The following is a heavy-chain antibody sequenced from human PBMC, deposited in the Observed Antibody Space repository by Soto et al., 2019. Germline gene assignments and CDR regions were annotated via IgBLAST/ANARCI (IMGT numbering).Heavy chain of an antibody. Sequence: RSGGYYWSWIRQHPGKGLEWIGYIYFSGSTYYNPSLKSRVTISVDTSKNQFSLNLISVTAADTAVYYCARAALTGLNFDYWGQGTLVTVSS. V-gene: IGHV4-31*02. CDR2: IYFSGST. J-gene: IGHJ4*02. CDR3: ARAALTGLNFDY. CDR1: RSGGYY. D-gene: IGHD3-9*01.